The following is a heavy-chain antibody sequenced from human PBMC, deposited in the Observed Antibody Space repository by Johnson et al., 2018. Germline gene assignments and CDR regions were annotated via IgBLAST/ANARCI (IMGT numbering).Heavy chain of an antibody. CDR3: SGSRFDWSIPYSYYNGMDV. D-gene: IGHD3-9*01. CDR2: IQHGGSEK. CDR1: GFRFSGYW. V-gene: IGHV3-7*01. Sequence: VRLVQAGGGLVQPGESLRLCCAASGFRFSGYWMTWVRQSPGKGLAWVANIQHGGSEKHYVDSVKVRFTVSRDSSKNTVYLRMNGLRGEDTAVYYCSGSRFDWSIPYSYYNGMDVWGQGTTVTVSS. J-gene: IGHJ6*02.